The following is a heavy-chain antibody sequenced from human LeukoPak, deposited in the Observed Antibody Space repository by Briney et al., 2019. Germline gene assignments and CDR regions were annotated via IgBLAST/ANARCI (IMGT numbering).Heavy chain of an antibody. Sequence: GASVKVSCKASGYTFTSYYMHWVRQAPGQGLEWMGIINPSGGSTSYAQKFQGRVTMTRDTSTSTVYMVLSSLRSEDTAVYYCARENRQPNYHDYWGQGTLVTVSS. V-gene: IGHV1-46*01. J-gene: IGHJ4*02. D-gene: IGHD1-1*01. CDR2: INPSGGST. CDR1: GYTFTSYY. CDR3: ARENRQPNYHDY.